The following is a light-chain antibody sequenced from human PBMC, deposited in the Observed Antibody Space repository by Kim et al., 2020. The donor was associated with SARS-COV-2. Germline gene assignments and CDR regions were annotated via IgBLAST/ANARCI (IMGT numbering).Light chain of an antibody. CDR1: HKIAGF. Sequence: DIQMTQSPSSLSASVGDRVTMTCRSSHKIAGFVSWYQVKPGKAPRLLIFTASTLQAGVPSRFTGSGSGADFTLTISSLQAEDCAIYYCQQTYDPPLTFGGGTKVDIK. CDR2: TAS. CDR3: QQTYDPPLT. J-gene: IGKJ4*01. V-gene: IGKV1-39*01.